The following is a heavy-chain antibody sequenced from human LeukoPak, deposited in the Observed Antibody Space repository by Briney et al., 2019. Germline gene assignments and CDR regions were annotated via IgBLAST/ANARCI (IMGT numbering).Heavy chain of an antibody. CDR3: ARRRTRYCSTTSCYAFDI. V-gene: IGHV5-51*01. CDR1: GYSFITYW. Sequence: GESLKISCKGSGYSFITYWIGWVRQMPGKGLEWMGIIYPGDSDTRYSPSFQGQVTISADKSSSTASLQWSSLKASDTAMYYCARRRTRYCSTTSCYAFDIWGQGTMVTVSS. D-gene: IGHD2-2*01. CDR2: IYPGDSDT. J-gene: IGHJ3*02.